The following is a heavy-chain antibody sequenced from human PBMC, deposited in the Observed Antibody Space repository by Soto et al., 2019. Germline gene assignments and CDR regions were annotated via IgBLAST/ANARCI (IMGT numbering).Heavy chain of an antibody. V-gene: IGHV3-48*02. D-gene: IGHD3-22*01. CDR1: GFTFSSYS. CDR2: ISSSSSTI. J-gene: IGHJ5*02. CDR3: AVAGVVRWQIWFDP. Sequence: PGGSLRLSCAASGFTFSSYSMNWVRQAPGKGLEWVSYISSSSSTIYYADSVKGRFTISRDNAKNSLYLQMNSLRDEDTAVYYFAVAGVVRWQIWFDPWGQGTLVTVSS.